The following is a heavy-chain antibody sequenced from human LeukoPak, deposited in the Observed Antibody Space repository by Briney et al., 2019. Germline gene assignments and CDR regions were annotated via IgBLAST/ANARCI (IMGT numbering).Heavy chain of an antibody. Sequence: ASVQVSCKASGYIFTSYYMHWVRQPPAQGLEWVGIINPSGGSMNYAQKFHDRVTLTSDMSTSTVYMELSNLRSEDRAVHYCARALPHRRLMDTTMEQHWFDPWGQGTLVTVSS. CDR2: INPSGGSM. CDR1: GYIFTSYY. V-gene: IGHV1-46*01. J-gene: IGHJ5*02. D-gene: IGHD5-18*01. CDR3: ARALPHRRLMDTTMEQHWFDP.